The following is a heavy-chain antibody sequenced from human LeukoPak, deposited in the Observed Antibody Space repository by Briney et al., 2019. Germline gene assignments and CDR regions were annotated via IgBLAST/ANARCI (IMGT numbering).Heavy chain of an antibody. V-gene: IGHV3-30*18. CDR1: GFTFSSYG. CDR3: AKDVLWFGELGYFQH. D-gene: IGHD3-10*01. J-gene: IGHJ1*01. Sequence: GGSLRLSCAASGFTFSSYGMHWVRQAPGKGLEWVAVVSYDGSNKYYADSVKGRFTISRDNSKNTLYLQMNNLRAEDTAVYYCAKDVLWFGELGYFQHWGQGTLVTVSS. CDR2: VSYDGSNK.